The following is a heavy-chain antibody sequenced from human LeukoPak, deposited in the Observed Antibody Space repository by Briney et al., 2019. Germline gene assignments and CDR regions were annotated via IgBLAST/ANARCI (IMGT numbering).Heavy chain of an antibody. CDR1: GYTFTGYY. CDR3: ARSGSRELVLFDLGY. D-gene: IGHD5-24*01. J-gene: IGHJ4*02. CDR2: INPNSGGT. V-gene: IGHV1-2*06. Sequence: ASVKVSCKASGYTFTGYYMHWVRQAPGQGLEWMGRINPNSGGTNYAQKFQGRVTMTRDTSISTAYMELSRLRSDDTAVCYCARSGSRELVLFDLGYWGQGTLVTVSS.